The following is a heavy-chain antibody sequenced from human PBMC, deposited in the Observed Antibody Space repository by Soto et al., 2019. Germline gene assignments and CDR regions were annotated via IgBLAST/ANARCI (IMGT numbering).Heavy chain of an antibody. Sequence: PSETLSLTCAVYGGSFSGYYWSWIRQPPGKGLEWIGEINHSGSTNYNPSLKSRVTISVDTSKNQFSLKLSSVTAADTAVYYCARSIAARRAPLPLDWGQGTMVTVSS. CDR2: INHSGST. J-gene: IGHJ3*01. V-gene: IGHV4-34*01. D-gene: IGHD6-6*01. CDR3: ARSIAARRAPLPLD. CDR1: GGSFSGYY.